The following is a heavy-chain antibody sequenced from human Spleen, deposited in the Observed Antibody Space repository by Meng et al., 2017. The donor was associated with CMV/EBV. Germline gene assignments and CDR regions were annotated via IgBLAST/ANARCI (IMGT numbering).Heavy chain of an antibody. J-gene: IGHJ4*02. D-gene: IGHD2-2*01. CDR3: AREGICSRNRCLFDY. Sequence: SLKISCAASGLTFDDYAMYWVRQAPGKGLEWVSGLSWNSGNKDYADSVKGRFIISKDSAKNSLYLQMNSLRVEDTAVYYCAREGICSRNRCLFDYWGQGTVVTVSS. CDR2: LSWNSGNK. CDR1: GLTFDDYA. V-gene: IGHV3-9*01.